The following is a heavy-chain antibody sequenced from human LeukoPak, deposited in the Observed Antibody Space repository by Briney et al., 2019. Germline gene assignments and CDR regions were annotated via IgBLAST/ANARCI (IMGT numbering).Heavy chain of an antibody. J-gene: IGHJ4*02. Sequence: GGSLRLSCAASGFTFSSYSMNWVRQAPGKGLEWVSYISSYSGTISYADSVKGRFAISKNNSKNTLYLQMNSLRAEDTAVYYCARVVFGSGWNFIDYWGQGTLVTVSS. CDR1: GFTFSSYS. V-gene: IGHV3-48*01. CDR2: ISSYSGTI. D-gene: IGHD6-19*01. CDR3: ARVVFGSGWNFIDY.